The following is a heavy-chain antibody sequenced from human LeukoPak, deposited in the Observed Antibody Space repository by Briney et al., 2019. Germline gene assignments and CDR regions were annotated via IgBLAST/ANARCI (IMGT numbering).Heavy chain of an antibody. Sequence: PGRSLRLSCAASGFTFSSYGMHWVRQAPGKGLEWVAVISYDGSNKHYADSVKGRFTISRDNSKNTLYLQMNSLRAEDTAVYYCAKGSSSGWYVFYFDYWGQGTLVTVSS. CDR2: ISYDGSNK. V-gene: IGHV3-30*18. CDR3: AKGSSSGWYVFYFDY. J-gene: IGHJ4*02. CDR1: GFTFSSYG. D-gene: IGHD6-19*01.